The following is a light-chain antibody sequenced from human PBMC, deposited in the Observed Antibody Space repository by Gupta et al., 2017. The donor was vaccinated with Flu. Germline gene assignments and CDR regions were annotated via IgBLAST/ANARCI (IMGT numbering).Light chain of an antibody. V-gene: IGLV7-46*01. CDR3: LRSYSGAYVV. Sequence: KVTITCGSSTGAVTSGHYTYWCQQKPGQAHRQMIYDKSNKHAGTPARFSGSIRGGKAALTLSGAKKEEEAEYYCLRSYSGAYVVFGGGTKLTVL. J-gene: IGLJ2*01. CDR2: DKS. CDR1: TGAVTSGHY.